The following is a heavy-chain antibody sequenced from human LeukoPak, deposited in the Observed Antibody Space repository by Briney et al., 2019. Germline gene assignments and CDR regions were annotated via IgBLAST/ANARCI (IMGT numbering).Heavy chain of an antibody. Sequence: GGSLRLSCAASGFPFSSYGMHWVRQAPGKGLEWVAIVWADGSKKYYADSVKGRFTISRDNSKNTLYLQMDSLRAEDTAVYYCARDLGPGGYDYWGQGTLVTVSS. CDR1: GFPFSSYG. CDR2: VWADGSKK. V-gene: IGHV3-33*01. CDR3: ARDLGPGGYDY. J-gene: IGHJ4*02. D-gene: IGHD1-14*01.